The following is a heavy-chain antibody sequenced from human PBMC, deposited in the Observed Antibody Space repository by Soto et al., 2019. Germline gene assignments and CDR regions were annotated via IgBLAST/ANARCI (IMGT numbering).Heavy chain of an antibody. Sequence: GESLKISCAASGFTFSSYSMNWVRQAPGKGLEWVSYISSSSSTIYYADSVKGRFTISRDNAKNSLYLQMNSLRDEDTAVYYCARDSYPYYYDSSGYSSDAFDIWGQGTMVTVSS. CDR2: ISSSSSTI. CDR3: ARDSYPYYYDSSGYSSDAFDI. CDR1: GFTFSSYS. V-gene: IGHV3-48*02. J-gene: IGHJ3*02. D-gene: IGHD3-22*01.